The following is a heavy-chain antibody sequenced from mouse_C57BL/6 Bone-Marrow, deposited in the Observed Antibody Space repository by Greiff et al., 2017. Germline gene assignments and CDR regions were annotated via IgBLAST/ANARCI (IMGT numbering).Heavy chain of an antibody. V-gene: IGHV5-4*01. CDR2: ISDGGSYT. D-gene: IGHD1-1*01. CDR1: GFTFSSYA. CDR3: ARGLYYYGSSYFAF. J-gene: IGHJ3*01. Sequence: EVQVVESGGGLVKPGGSLKLSCAASGFTFSSYAMSWVRQTPEKRLEWVATISDGGSYTSYPDNVKGRFTISRDNAKNKLYLQMSHLKSEDTAMYCCARGLYYYGSSYFAFGGQGTLVTVAA.